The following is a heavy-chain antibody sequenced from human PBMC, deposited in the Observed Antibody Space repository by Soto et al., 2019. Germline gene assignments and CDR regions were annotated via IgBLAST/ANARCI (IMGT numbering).Heavy chain of an antibody. V-gene: IGHV5-51*07. J-gene: IGHJ5*02. CDR1: GYSFTSYW. CDR3: WRLERVYSSVIVLFDP. D-gene: IGHD6-19*01. CDR2: IYPGDSDT. Sequence: GESLKISCQGSGYSFTSYWIGWVHQMPGKGREWMGIIYPGDSDTRYSPSFQGQVTISADKSMSTAYLQWSSLKASDTAMYYCWRLERVYSSVIVLFDPWGQGTLVTVSS.